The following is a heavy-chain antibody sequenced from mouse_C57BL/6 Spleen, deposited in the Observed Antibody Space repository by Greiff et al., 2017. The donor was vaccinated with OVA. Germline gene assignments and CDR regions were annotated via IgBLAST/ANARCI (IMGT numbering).Heavy chain of an antibody. J-gene: IGHJ1*03. CDR2: IHPNSGST. CDR1: GYTFTSYW. Sequence: QVQLQQPGAELVKPGASVKLSCKASGYTFTSYWMHWVKQRPGQGLEWIGMIHPNSGSTNYNEKFKSKATLTVDKSSSTAYMQLSSLTSEDSAVYYCARCMRATDWYFDVWGTGATVTVSS. V-gene: IGHV1-64*01. D-gene: IGHD1-1*01. CDR3: ARCMRATDWYFDV.